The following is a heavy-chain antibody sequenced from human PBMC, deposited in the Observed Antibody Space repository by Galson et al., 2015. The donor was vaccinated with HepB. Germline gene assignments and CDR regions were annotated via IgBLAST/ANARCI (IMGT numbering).Heavy chain of an antibody. CDR1: GYRFTNYW. CDR2: IYPGDSGT. D-gene: IGHD6-6*01. J-gene: IGHJ4*02. CDR3: ARRDYSSSSGYDY. V-gene: IGHV5-51*01. Sequence: QSGAEVKKPGESLKISCRGSGYRFTNYWIGWVRQMPGKGLEWMGIIYPGDSGTRYSPSFQGQVTISADKSISTAYLQWSSLKASDTAMYYCARRDYSSSSGYDYWGQRTLVPVSS.